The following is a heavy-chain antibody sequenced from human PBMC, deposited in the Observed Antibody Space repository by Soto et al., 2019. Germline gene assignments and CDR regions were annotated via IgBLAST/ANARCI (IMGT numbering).Heavy chain of an antibody. CDR2: IYYSGST. D-gene: IGHD4-4*01. J-gene: IGHJ5*02. Sequence: SETLSLTCTVSGGSISSGGYYWSWIRQHPGKGLEWIGYIYYSGSTNYNPSLKSRVTISVDTSKNQFSLKLSSVTAAGMAVYYCARSETTGTLNWFDPWGQGTLVTVSS. V-gene: IGHV4-61*08. CDR1: GGSISSGGYY. CDR3: ARSETTGTLNWFDP.